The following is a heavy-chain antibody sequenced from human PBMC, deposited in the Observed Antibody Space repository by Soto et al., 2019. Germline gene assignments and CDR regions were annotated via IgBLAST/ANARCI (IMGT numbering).Heavy chain of an antibody. CDR1: GYSFTSYW. CDR3: ARSPPTGITIFGVAPPTGSMDV. CDR2: IDPSDSYT. Sequence: GESLKISCKGSGYSFTSYWSSWVRQMPGKGLEWMGRIDPSDSYTNYSPSFQGHVTISADKSISTAYLQWSSLKASDTAMYYCARSPPTGITIFGVAPPTGSMDVWGQGTTVTVSS. V-gene: IGHV5-10-1*01. J-gene: IGHJ6*02. D-gene: IGHD3-3*01.